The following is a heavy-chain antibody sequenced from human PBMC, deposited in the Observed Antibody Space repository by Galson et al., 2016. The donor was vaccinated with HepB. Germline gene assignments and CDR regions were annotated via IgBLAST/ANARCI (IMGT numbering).Heavy chain of an antibody. CDR3: ARGLDATMGGGWHYGMDA. J-gene: IGHJ6*01. D-gene: IGHD5-18*01. V-gene: IGHV3-7*01. CDR2: IKPDGSEK. CDR1: GFTFSSYW. Sequence: SLRLSCAASGFTFSSYWMNWVRQAPGKGLEWVANIKPDGSEKNYVDSVKGRFTISRDNPKKSLYLQMNILRAEDTAVYYCARGLDATMGGGWHYGMDAWGQGTTVTVSS.